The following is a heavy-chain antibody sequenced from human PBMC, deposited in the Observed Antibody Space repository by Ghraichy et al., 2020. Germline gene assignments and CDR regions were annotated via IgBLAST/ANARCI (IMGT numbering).Heavy chain of an antibody. D-gene: IGHD1-14*01. Sequence: GGSLRLSCAASGSTFSPYWMHWVRQAPGKGLVWVSRINSDGSMTHYAESVKGRVTISRDNARKTLFLQMNSLRADDTATYYCAQEGDGNLDYWGQGTQVTVSS. CDR3: AQEGDGNLDY. CDR2: INSDGSMT. V-gene: IGHV3-74*01. CDR1: GSTFSPYW. J-gene: IGHJ4*02.